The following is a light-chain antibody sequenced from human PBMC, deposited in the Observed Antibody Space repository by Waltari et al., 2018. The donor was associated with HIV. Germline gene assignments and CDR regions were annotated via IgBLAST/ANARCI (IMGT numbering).Light chain of an antibody. J-gene: IGLJ1*01. Sequence: QSVLTQPPSVSGAPGQRVTIACTGSSDNIGAYDHWYQQLPGRGPKLRIYANNNRPSGVPDRFSGSKSGTAASLAIAGLQIEDEGDYFCQSYDNSLRVSYVFSAGTRVTVL. CDR1: SDNIGAYD. CDR2: ANN. CDR3: QSYDNSLRVSYV. V-gene: IGLV1-40*01.